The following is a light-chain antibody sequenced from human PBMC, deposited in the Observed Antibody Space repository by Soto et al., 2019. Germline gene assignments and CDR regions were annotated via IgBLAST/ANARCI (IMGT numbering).Light chain of an antibody. V-gene: IGKV3-20*01. J-gene: IGKJ1*01. CDR1: QSVSSSY. CDR3: QQSGSSLWT. Sequence: EIVLTQSPGTLSLSLGERATLSCRSSQSVSSSYLAWYQQKPGQAPRLLIYGASSRATGIPDRFSGSGSGTDFTLTIRRLEPEDCAVYDCQQSGSSLWTFGPLTKVDIK. CDR2: GAS.